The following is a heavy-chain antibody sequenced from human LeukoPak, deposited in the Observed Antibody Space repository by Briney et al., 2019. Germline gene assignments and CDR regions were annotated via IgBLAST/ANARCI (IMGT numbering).Heavy chain of an antibody. CDR2: IYSGGST. D-gene: IGHD5-24*01. Sequence: GGSLRLSCAASGFTFSNYWMHWVRQAPGKGLEWVSVIYSGGSTYYADSVKGRFTISRDNSKNTLYLQMNSLRAEDTAVYYCARDLGFKYFDYWGQGTLVTVSS. J-gene: IGHJ4*02. V-gene: IGHV3-53*01. CDR3: ARDLGFKYFDY. CDR1: GFTFSNYW.